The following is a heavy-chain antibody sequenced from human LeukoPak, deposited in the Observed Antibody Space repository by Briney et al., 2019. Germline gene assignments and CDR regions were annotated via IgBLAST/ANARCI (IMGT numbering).Heavy chain of an antibody. V-gene: IGHV3-23*01. D-gene: IGHD3-22*01. CDR2: INCSGGST. Sequence: GGSLRLSCAASGFTFSSYAMSWVRQAPGKGLEWVSAINCSGGSTYYADSVKGRFTISRDNSKNTLYLQMNSLRAEDTAVYYCAASPNYYDSNGAAWGAFDIWGQGTMVTVSS. J-gene: IGHJ3*02. CDR3: AASPNYYDSNGAAWGAFDI. CDR1: GFTFSSYA.